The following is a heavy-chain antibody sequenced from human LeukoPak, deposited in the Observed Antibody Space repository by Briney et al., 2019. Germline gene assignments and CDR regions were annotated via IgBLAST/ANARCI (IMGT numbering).Heavy chain of an antibody. CDR2: IIPIFGTA. CDR3: ARESEVRGLYDY. CDR1: VGTFSIYA. V-gene: IGHV1-69*06. Sequence: SVTVSCKASVGTFSIYANSWVRQAPRQGLEWMGVIIPIFGTANYSQKFQGRVTITADKSTSTAYMELSSLRSEDTAVYYCARESEVRGLYDYWGQGTLVTVSS. D-gene: IGHD3-10*01. J-gene: IGHJ4*02.